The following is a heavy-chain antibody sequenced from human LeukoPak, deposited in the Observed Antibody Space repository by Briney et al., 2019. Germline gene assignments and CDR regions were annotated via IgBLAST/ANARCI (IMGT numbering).Heavy chain of an antibody. J-gene: IGHJ5*02. V-gene: IGHV3-15*01. CDR3: TTSNDYGDYGDNWFDP. D-gene: IGHD4-17*01. CDR2: IKSKTDGGTT. Sequence: GGSLRLSCAASGFTFSSYYMNWVRQAPGKGLEWVGRIKSKTDGGTTDYAAPVKGRFTISRDDSKNTLYLQMNSLKTEDTAVYYCTTSNDYGDYGDNWFDPWGQGTLVTVSS. CDR1: GFTFSSYY.